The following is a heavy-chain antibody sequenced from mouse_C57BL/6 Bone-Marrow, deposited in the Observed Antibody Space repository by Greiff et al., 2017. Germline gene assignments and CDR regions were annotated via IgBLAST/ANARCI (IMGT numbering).Heavy chain of an antibody. CDR1: GYTFTSYW. CDR2: IDPSGSYT. V-gene: IGHV1-69*01. CDR3: ARWDYGSSLDY. J-gene: IGHJ2*01. D-gene: IGHD1-1*01. Sequence: VQLQQSGAELVMPGASVKLSCKASGYTFTSYWMHWVKQRPGQGLEWIGEIDPSGSYTNYNQKFKGKSTLTVDKSSSTAYMQLSSLTSEDSAVYYCARWDYGSSLDYWGQGTTLTVSS.